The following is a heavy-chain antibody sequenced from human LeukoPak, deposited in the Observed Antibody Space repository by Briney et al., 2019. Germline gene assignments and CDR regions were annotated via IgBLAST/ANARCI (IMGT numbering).Heavy chain of an antibody. CDR2: IYTSGST. V-gene: IGHV4-61*02. D-gene: IGHD3-3*01. CDR3: ARVPDFWSGHWRRPPYYYYMDV. Sequence: PSETLSLTCTVSCRSISSGSYYWSWLRQPAGKGLEWIGRIYTSGSTNYNPPLKSRVTISVDTSKNQFTLKLSSVTAADTDVFYLARVPDFWSGHWRRPPYYYYMDVWGKGTTVTVSS. J-gene: IGHJ6*03. CDR1: CRSISSGSYY.